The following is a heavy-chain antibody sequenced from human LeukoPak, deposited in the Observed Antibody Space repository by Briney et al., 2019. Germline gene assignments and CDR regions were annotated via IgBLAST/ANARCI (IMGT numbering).Heavy chain of an antibody. V-gene: IGHV3-23*01. J-gene: IGHJ4*02. CDR1: GFTFSSYA. CDR3: AKDLSPYITVAGTWYFDY. Sequence: PGGSLTLSCAASGFTFSSYAMSWVRQAPGKGLEWVSAISGSGGSTYYADSVKGRFTISRDNSKNTLYLQMNSLRAEDTAVYYCAKDLSPYITVAGTWYFDYWGQGTLVSVSS. D-gene: IGHD6-19*01. CDR2: ISGSGGST.